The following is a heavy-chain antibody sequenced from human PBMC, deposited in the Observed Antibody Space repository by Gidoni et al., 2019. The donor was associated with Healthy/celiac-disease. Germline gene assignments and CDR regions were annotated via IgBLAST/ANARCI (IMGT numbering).Heavy chain of an antibody. CDR1: GGTFSSYA. D-gene: IGHD3-22*01. CDR2: IIPIFGTA. Sequence: QVQLVQSGAEVKKPGSSVKVSCKASGGTFSSYAISWVRQAPGQGLEWMGGIIPIFGTANYAQKFQGRVTITADESTSTAYMELSSLRSEDTAVYYCARDRHYYDSSGYTRNYGMDVWGQGTTVTVSS. V-gene: IGHV1-69*01. CDR3: ARDRHYYDSSGYTRNYGMDV. J-gene: IGHJ6*02.